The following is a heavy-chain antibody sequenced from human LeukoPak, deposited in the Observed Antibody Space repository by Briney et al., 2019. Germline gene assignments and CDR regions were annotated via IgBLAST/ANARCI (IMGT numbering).Heavy chain of an antibody. CDR2: INHSGST. D-gene: IGHD3-22*01. CDR3: ARIPPLDSSGYFTLFDY. V-gene: IGHV4-34*01. Sequence: ASETLSLTCAVYGGSFSGYYWSWIRQPPGKGLEWIGEINHSGSTNYNPSLKSRVTISVDTSKNQFSLKLSSVTAADTAVYYCARIPPLDSSGYFTLFDYWGQGTPVTVSS. J-gene: IGHJ4*02. CDR1: GGSFSGYY.